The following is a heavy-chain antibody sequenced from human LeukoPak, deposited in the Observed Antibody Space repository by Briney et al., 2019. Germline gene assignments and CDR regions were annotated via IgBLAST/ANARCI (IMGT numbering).Heavy chain of an antibody. CDR2: IYTSGST. D-gene: IGHD3-10*01. CDR1: GDSISSGSYY. CDR3: ARGEGSNWFDP. J-gene: IGHJ5*02. Sequence: SETLSLTCTVSGDSISSGSYYWSWIRQPAGKGLEWIGRIYTSGSTNYNPSLKSRVTMSVDTSKNQFSLKLSSVTAADTAVYYCARGEGSNWFDPWGQGTLVTVSS. V-gene: IGHV4-61*02.